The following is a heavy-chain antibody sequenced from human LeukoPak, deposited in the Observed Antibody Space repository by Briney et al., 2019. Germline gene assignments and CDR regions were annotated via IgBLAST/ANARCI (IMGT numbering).Heavy chain of an antibody. J-gene: IGHJ3*02. CDR3: ARESGTLYAFDI. CDR1: GVSISSYY. CDR2: IYDSGST. D-gene: IGHD1-26*01. V-gene: IGHV4-59*01. Sequence: SETLSLTCTVSGVSISSYYGSWIRQPPGKGLEWSGYIYDSGSTNYSPSLKSRVTMSVDTSQNPFSLKLSSVTAADTAVYYCARESGTLYAFDIWGQGTMVTVSS.